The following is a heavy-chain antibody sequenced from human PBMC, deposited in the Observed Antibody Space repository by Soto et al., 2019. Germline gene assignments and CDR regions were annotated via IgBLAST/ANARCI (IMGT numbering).Heavy chain of an antibody. CDR1: GFTFSSYG. CDR2: ISYDGSNK. D-gene: IGHD2-2*01. Sequence: QVQLVESGGGVVQPARSLRLSCAASGFTFSSYGMHWVRQAPGKGLEWVAVISYDGSNKYYADSVKGRFTISRDNSKNTLYLQMNSLRADDTAVYYCAKDGEDIVVVPAASVAYYYYYMDVWGKGTTVTVSS. J-gene: IGHJ6*03. CDR3: AKDGEDIVVVPAASVAYYYYYMDV. V-gene: IGHV3-30*18.